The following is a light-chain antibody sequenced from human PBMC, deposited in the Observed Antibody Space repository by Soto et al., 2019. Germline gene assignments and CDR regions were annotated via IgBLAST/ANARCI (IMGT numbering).Light chain of an antibody. CDR1: SSDVGDYNY. CDR3: TSFAASNTWV. J-gene: IGLJ3*02. Sequence: QSALTQPPSASGSPGQSVTISCTGTSSDVGDYNYVSWYQQHAGKAPKLVIYEVTKRPSGVPDRFAGSKSANTASLTVSGLPAEHDADYYCTSFAASNTWVFGEGTKVTVL. V-gene: IGLV2-8*01. CDR2: EVT.